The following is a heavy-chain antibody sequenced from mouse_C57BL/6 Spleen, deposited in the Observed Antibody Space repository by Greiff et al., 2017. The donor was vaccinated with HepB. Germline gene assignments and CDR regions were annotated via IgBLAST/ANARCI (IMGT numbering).Heavy chain of an antibody. CDR3: ARDPAQAYYFDY. J-gene: IGHJ2*01. CDR1: GYSITSGYY. Sequence: EVKLQESGPGLVKPSQSLSLTCSVTGYSITSGYYWNWIRQFPGNKLEWMGYISYDGSNNYNPSLKNRISITRDTSKNQFFLKLNSVTTEDTATYYCARDPAQAYYFDYWGQGTTLTVSS. D-gene: IGHD3-2*02. CDR2: ISYDGSN. V-gene: IGHV3-6*01.